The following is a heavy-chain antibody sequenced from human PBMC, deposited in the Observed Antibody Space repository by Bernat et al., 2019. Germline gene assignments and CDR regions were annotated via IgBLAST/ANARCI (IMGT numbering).Heavy chain of an antibody. V-gene: IGHV3-30*18. J-gene: IGHJ3*02. CDR1: GFTFSSYG. D-gene: IGHD3-3*01. CDR3: AKSDFWSGPNAFDI. Sequence: VRLVESGGGLVQPGGSLRLSCAASGFTFSSYGMHWVRQAPGKGLEWVAVISYDGSNKYYADSVKGRFTISRDNSKNTLYLQMNSLRAEDTAVYYCAKSDFWSGPNAFDIWGQGTMVTVSS. CDR2: ISYDGSNK.